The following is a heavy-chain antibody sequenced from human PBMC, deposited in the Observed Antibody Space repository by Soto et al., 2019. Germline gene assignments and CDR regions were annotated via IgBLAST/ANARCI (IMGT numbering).Heavy chain of an antibody. CDR3: ARSRYCSGGSCYVGQNWFDP. Sequence: QVQLVQSGAEVKKPGSSVKVSCKASGGTFSSYTISWVRQAPGQGLEWMGRNIPILGIANYAQKFQGRVTITADKSTSTAYMELSSLRSEDTAVYYCARSRYCSGGSCYVGQNWFDPWGQGTLVTVSS. D-gene: IGHD2-15*01. CDR1: GGTFSSYT. CDR2: NIPILGIA. V-gene: IGHV1-69*02. J-gene: IGHJ5*02.